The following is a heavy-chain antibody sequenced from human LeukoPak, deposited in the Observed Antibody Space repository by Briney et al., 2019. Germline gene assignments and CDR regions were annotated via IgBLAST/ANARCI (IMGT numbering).Heavy chain of an antibody. Sequence: GGSLRLSCAASGFTFSNYAMNWVRQAPGKGLEWVSMISHSGGITYYADSVKGRFTISRDNSKNTLYLQMNSLRAEDTAVYYCARAPPYYDFWSGYYTAGAYYYYGMDVWGQGTTVTVSS. J-gene: IGHJ6*02. CDR3: ARAPPYYDFWSGYYTAGAYYYYGMDV. CDR2: ISHSGGIT. CDR1: GFTFSNYA. D-gene: IGHD3-3*01. V-gene: IGHV3-23*01.